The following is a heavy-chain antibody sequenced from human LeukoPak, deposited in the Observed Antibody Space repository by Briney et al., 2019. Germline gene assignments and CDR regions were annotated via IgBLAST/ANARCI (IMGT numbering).Heavy chain of an antibody. D-gene: IGHD6-13*01. CDR2: ISGSDGST. CDR1: GFTFSSYA. J-gene: IGHJ4*02. V-gene: IGHV3-23*01. CDR3: ARVAEAAAFDS. Sequence: PGGSLRLSCAASGFTFSSYAMSWVRQAPGKGLEWVSGISGSDGSTNYADSVKGRFTISRENSKNTLYLQMNSLKPEDTAVYYCARVAEAAAFDSWGQGTLVTVSS.